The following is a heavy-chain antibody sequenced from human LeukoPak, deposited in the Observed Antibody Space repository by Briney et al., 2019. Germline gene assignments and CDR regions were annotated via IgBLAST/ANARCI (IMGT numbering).Heavy chain of an antibody. Sequence: PGGSLRLSCAASGFTVSDHYMNWVRQAPGKGLEWVAVISYDGSNKYYADSVKGRFTISRDNSKNTLYLQMNSLRAEDTAVYYCARGIPAALGLWGQGTLVTVSS. D-gene: IGHD2-2*01. J-gene: IGHJ4*02. V-gene: IGHV3-30-3*01. CDR2: ISYDGSNK. CDR3: ARGIPAALGL. CDR1: GFTVSDHY.